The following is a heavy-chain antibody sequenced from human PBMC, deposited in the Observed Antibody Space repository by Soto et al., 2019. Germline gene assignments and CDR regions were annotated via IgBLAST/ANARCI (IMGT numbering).Heavy chain of an antibody. CDR1: GGSISSGDYY. V-gene: IGHV4-30-4*02. J-gene: IGHJ4*02. D-gene: IGHD3-10*01. CDR2: ISYSGNT. CDR3: ARSQIRGKNREFDY. Sequence: PSETLSLTCTVSGGSISSGDYYWIWIRHPPGKGLEWIGYISYSGNTYYNPSLKSRLSISGDTSKNQFSLRSEDTAVYYCARSQIRGKNREFDYWGQGTLVTVSS.